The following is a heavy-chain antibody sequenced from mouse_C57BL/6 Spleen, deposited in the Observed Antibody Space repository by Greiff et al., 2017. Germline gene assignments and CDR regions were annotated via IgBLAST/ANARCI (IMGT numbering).Heavy chain of an antibody. Sequence: VQLLQSGAELVRPGASVTLSCKASGYTFTDYEMHWVKQTPVHGLEWIGAIDPETGGTAYNQKFKGKAILTADKSSSTAYMQLRSLTSEDSAVYYGTRGEGYSYAMDYWGQGTSVTVSS. CDR3: TRGEGYSYAMDY. CDR2: IDPETGGT. D-gene: IGHD2-3*01. CDR1: GYTFTDYE. J-gene: IGHJ4*01. V-gene: IGHV1-15*01.